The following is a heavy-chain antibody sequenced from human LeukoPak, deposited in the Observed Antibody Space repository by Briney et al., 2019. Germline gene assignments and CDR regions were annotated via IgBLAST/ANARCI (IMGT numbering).Heavy chain of an antibody. D-gene: IGHD5-18*01. CDR1: GCIFTSYW. Sequence: GGSLRISCKGSGCIFTSYWISGARQVPGKGLEWMGRIETIDSYTNYSPSFQRHFTISAAKSISTAYLQSSSLKASDTAMYYCATVDTAMVTRDSYYYGMDLWGKGTTVTVSS. V-gene: IGHV5-10-1*01. J-gene: IGHJ6*04. CDR2: IETIDSYT. CDR3: ATVDTAMVTRDSYYYGMDL.